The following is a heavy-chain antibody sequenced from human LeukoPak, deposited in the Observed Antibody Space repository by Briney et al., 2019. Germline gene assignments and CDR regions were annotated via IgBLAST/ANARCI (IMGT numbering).Heavy chain of an antibody. D-gene: IGHD6-13*01. CDR3: TKGPTAAADTRYYYYMDV. CDR1: GFTFSSYA. Sequence: AGGSLRLSCAASGFTFSSYATSWVRQAPGKGLEWVSAISGSGGSTYYTDSVKGRFPISRDNPENTLYLQMSSRRAEDTAVYYCTKGPTAAADTRYYYYMDVWGKGTTVTVSS. J-gene: IGHJ6*03. V-gene: IGHV3-23*01. CDR2: ISGSGGST.